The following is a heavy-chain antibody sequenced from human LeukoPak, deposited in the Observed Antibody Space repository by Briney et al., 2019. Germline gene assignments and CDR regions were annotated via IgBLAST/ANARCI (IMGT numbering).Heavy chain of an antibody. J-gene: IGHJ6*02. D-gene: IGHD1-7*01. Sequence: GASVKVSCKASGYTFTSYGISWVRQAPGQGLEWMGGIIPIFGTANYAQKFQGRVTITADESTSTAYMELSSLRSEDTAVYYCARRQGELELRRDYYYGMDVWGQGTTVTVSS. CDR2: IIPIFGTA. V-gene: IGHV1-69*13. CDR3: ARRQGELELRRDYYYGMDV. CDR1: GYTFTSYG.